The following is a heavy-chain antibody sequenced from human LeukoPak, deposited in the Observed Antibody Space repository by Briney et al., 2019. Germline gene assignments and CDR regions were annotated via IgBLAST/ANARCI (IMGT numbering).Heavy chain of an antibody. D-gene: IGHD3/OR15-3a*01. V-gene: IGHV4-39*07. J-gene: IGHJ4*02. CDR3: ARGTVLDY. Sequence: SETLSLTCTVSGGSISSSSYYWGWIRQPPGKGLGWIGSIYYSGSTNYHPSLKSRVTISVDTSKNQFSLKLSSVIAADTAVYYCARGTVLDYWGQGTLVTVSS. CDR1: GGSISSSSYY. CDR2: IYYSGST.